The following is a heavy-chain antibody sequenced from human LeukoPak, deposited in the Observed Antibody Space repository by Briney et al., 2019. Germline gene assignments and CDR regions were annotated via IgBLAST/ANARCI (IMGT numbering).Heavy chain of an antibody. J-gene: IGHJ6*02. Sequence: SETLSLTCTVSGGSISSSRYYWGWIRQPPGKGLEWIGSIYYSGSTYYNPSLKSRVTISVDTSKNQFSLKLSSVTAADTAVYYCARRVFLESPDYGMDVWGQGTTVTVSS. CDR2: IYYSGST. CDR1: GGSISSSRYY. D-gene: IGHD3-3*01. V-gene: IGHV4-39*01. CDR3: ARRVFLESPDYGMDV.